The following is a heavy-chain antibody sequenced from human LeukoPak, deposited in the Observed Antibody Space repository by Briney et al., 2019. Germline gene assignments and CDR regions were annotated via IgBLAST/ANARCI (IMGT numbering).Heavy chain of an antibody. CDR3: ARDRLGYCSSTSCPGDP. CDR2: ISACNGNT. V-gene: IGHV1-18*01. J-gene: IGHJ5*02. D-gene: IGHD2-2*01. CDR1: GYTFTSYG. Sequence: GASVKVSCKASGYTFTSYGISWVRQAPGQGLEWMGWISACNGNTNYAQKLQGRVTMTTDTSTSTAYMELRSLRSDDTAVYYCARDRLGYCSSTSCPGDPWGQGTLVTVSS.